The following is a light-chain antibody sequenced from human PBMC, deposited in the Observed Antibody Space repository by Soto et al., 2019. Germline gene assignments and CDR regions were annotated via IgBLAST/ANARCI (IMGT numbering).Light chain of an antibody. CDR2: DAS. J-gene: IGKJ1*01. CDR1: QDIGNS. CDR3: QQYNSYPWT. Sequence: DIQMTQSPSSLSGSVGDRVTITCQASQDIGNSVNWYQQKPGKAPKLLIYDASSLESGVPSRFSGSGSGTQFTLTISSLQPDDFATYYCQQYNSYPWTFSQGTKVDIK. V-gene: IGKV1-5*01.